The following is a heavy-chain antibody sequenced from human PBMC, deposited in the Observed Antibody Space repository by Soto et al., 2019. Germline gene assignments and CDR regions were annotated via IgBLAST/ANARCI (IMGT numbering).Heavy chain of an antibody. J-gene: IGHJ4*02. Sequence: QVQLQESSPGLVKPSGTLSLTCAVSGDSINSSNWWSWVRQPPGKGLEWIVEIYHSGTINYNPSLKSRISISLDKSKNQFSLKLNSVTAADTAVYFCASSKRPTVLVDYWGQGALVTVSS. CDR3: ASSKRPTVLVDY. CDR1: GDSINSSNW. CDR2: IYHSGTI. V-gene: IGHV4-4*02. D-gene: IGHD2-8*02.